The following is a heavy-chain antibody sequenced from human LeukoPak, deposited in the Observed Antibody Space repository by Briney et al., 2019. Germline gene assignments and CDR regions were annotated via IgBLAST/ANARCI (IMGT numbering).Heavy chain of an antibody. D-gene: IGHD2-2*01. V-gene: IGHV4-39*01. Sequence: SETLSLTCTVSGGSISSSSYYWGWIRQPPGEGLEWIGSIYYSGSTYYNPSLKSRVTISVGTSKNQFSLKLSSVTAADTAVYYCARLLVVVPAAIPHWGQGTLVTVSS. J-gene: IGHJ4*02. CDR3: ARLLVVVPAAIPH. CDR2: IYYSGST. CDR1: GGSISSSSYY.